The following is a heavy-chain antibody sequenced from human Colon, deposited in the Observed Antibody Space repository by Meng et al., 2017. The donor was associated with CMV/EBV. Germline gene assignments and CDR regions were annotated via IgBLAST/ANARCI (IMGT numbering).Heavy chain of an antibody. D-gene: IGHD3-16*01. V-gene: IGHV4-39*07. Sequence: SETLSLTCTVSGGSISTSSYFWGWIRQPPGKGLEWIATIDYSGSTDYNPSLQRRVTMSVDTSKNQFSLNVTSVTAADTAAYYCARWGGQWTDPPGFDYWGQGALVTVSS. J-gene: IGHJ4*02. CDR1: GGSISTSSYF. CDR3: ARWGGQWTDPPGFDY. CDR2: IDYSGST.